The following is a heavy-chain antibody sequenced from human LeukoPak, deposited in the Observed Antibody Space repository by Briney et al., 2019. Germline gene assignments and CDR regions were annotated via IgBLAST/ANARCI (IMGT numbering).Heavy chain of an antibody. Sequence: SETLSLTCTASGCTISSYYWSWIRQPPGKGLEWIGYIYNSRSSNYNPSLKSRVTISVDTSKNQFSLKLSSVTAAGTAVYYCARGGGWYARFDYWGQGTLGTASS. CDR3: ARGGGWYARFDY. CDR2: IYNSRSS. D-gene: IGHD6-19*01. CDR1: GCTISSYY. J-gene: IGHJ4*02. V-gene: IGHV4-59*01.